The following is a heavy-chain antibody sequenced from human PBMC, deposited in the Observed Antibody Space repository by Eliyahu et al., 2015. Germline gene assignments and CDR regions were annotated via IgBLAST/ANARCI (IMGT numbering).Heavy chain of an antibody. CDR3: ARDLWPGYSYGYYY. CDR1: GXTFSSYG. Sequence: QVQLVESGGGVVQPGRSLRXSCAASGXTFSSYGMHWVRQAPGKGLEWVAVIWYDGSNKYYADSVKGRFTISRDNSKNTLYLQMNSLRAEDTAVYYCARDLWPGYSYGYYYWGQGTLVTVSS. V-gene: IGHV3-33*01. D-gene: IGHD5-18*01. CDR2: IWYDGSNK. J-gene: IGHJ4*02.